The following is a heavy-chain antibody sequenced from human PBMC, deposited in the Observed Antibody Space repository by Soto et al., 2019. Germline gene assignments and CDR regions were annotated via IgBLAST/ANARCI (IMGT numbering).Heavy chain of an antibody. J-gene: IGHJ4*02. Sequence: QVQLVQSGAEVKKPGASVKVSCNASGYTFTTYYMHWVRQAPGQGLEWMGIINPSGGDISYPQKFQGRVTMTRDTSTSTVYMELSSLRSEDTAVYYCARDLDGGHFFDYWGQGTLVTVSS. V-gene: IGHV1-46*01. CDR1: GYTFTTYY. D-gene: IGHD2-15*01. CDR2: INPSGGDI. CDR3: ARDLDGGHFFDY.